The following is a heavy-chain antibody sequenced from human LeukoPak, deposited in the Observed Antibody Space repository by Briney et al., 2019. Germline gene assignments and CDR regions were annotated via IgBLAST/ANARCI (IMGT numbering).Heavy chain of an antibody. CDR2: ISGSGGST. CDR3: AKLGDLPGLAFDY. V-gene: IGHV3-23*01. Sequence: QPGASLRLSCAASGFTFSSYAMSWVRQAPGEGLEWVSAISGSGGSTYYADSVKGRFTIPRDNSKNTLYLQMNSLRAEDTAVYYCAKLGDLPGLAFDYWGQGTLVTVSS. CDR1: GFTFSSYA. J-gene: IGHJ4*02. D-gene: IGHD4-17*01.